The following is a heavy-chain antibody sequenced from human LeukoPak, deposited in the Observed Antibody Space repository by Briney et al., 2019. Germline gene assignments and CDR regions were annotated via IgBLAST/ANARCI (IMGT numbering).Heavy chain of an antibody. CDR2: FDPEDGET. CDR1: GYTHTELS. D-gene: IGHD6-6*01. CDR3: ATTPLGSSSPFDY. Sequence: GASVKVSCKVSGYTHTELSMHWVRQAPGKGLEWMGGFDPEDGETIYAQKFQGRVTMTEDTSTDTAYMELSSLRSEDTAVYYCATTPLGSSSPFDYWGQGTLVTVSS. J-gene: IGHJ4*02. V-gene: IGHV1-24*01.